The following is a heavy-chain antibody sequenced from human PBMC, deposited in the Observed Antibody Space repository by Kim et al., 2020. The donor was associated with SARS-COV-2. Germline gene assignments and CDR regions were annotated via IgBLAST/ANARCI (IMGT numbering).Heavy chain of an antibody. CDR3: ARDSISSGYPGP. Sequence: TYTPSLTSRVTMSVDTAKTQFSLKLSSVTAADTAVYYCARDSISSGYPGPWGQGTLVTVSS. V-gene: IGHV4-4*07. J-gene: IGHJ5*02. D-gene: IGHD3-22*01.